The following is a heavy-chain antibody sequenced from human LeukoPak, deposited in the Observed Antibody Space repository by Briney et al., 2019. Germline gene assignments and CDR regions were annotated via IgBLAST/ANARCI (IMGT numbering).Heavy chain of an antibody. J-gene: IGHJ6*03. CDR1: GYSISSGYY. CDR3: ARAHDYYYYMDV. CDR2: IYHSGST. Sequence: SETLSLTCTVSGYSISSGYYWGWIRQPPGKGLEWIGSIYHSGSTYYNPSLKSRVTISVDTSKNQFSLKLSSVTAADTAVYYCARAHDYYYYMDVWGKGTTVTVSS. V-gene: IGHV4-38-2*02.